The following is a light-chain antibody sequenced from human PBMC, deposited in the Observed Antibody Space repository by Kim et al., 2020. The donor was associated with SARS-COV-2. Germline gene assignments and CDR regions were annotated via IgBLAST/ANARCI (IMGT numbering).Light chain of an antibody. CDR3: QAWDSSIVV. CDR1: KLGDKY. Sequence: SVSPGQTVSITCSGDKLGDKYACWYQQKPGQSPVMVIYEDTKRPSGIPERFSGSNSGNTATLTISGTQATDEADYYCQAWDSSIVVFGGGTQRPS. J-gene: IGLJ2*01. V-gene: IGLV3-1*01. CDR2: EDT.